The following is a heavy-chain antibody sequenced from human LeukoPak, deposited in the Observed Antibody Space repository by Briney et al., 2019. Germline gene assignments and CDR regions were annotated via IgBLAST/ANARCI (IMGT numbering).Heavy chain of an antibody. CDR3: ARGCRSYSSSSTTAFDI. V-gene: IGHV4-34*01. J-gene: IGHJ3*02. Sequence: TLSLTCAVCRGSFRVYYWTGIRQPASKGGDGMGESNHSQTTNYNPSLKRRVTISVDTSKKPFSLKLGSVAAADTAVYYCARGCRSYSSSSTTAFDIWGQGTMVTVSS. CDR2: SNHSQTT. CDR1: RGSFRVYY. D-gene: IGHD6-13*01.